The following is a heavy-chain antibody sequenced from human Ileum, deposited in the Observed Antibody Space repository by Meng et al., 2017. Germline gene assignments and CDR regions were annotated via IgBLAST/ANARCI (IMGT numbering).Heavy chain of an antibody. D-gene: IGHD3-10*01. Sequence: QVQLQESGPGLVKPSQTLSLTCRVSNGSLTNVNNYWNWMRQAPRQALEHIGYIYYDGSSYATPSLKSRVTMSIDTSTNQFSLRLDSVTAADTAVYYCARERRHYYGSGSFDYWGQGILVTVSS. V-gene: IGHV4-30-4*01. CDR1: NGSLTNVNNY. CDR2: IYYDGSS. J-gene: IGHJ4*02. CDR3: ARERRHYYGSGSFDY.